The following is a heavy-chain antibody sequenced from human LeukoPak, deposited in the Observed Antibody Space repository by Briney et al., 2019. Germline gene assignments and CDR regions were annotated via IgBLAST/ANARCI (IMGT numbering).Heavy chain of an antibody. CDR3: ARDPFIVVVPAANPRGDY. J-gene: IGHJ4*02. Sequence: PGGSLRLSCAASGFTFSSYAMSWVRQAPGKGLEWVSAISGSGGSTYYADSVKGRFTISRDNSKNTLYLQMNSLRAEDTAVYYCARDPFIVVVPAANPRGDYWGQGTLVTVSS. CDR2: ISGSGGST. D-gene: IGHD2-2*01. V-gene: IGHV3-23*01. CDR1: GFTFSSYA.